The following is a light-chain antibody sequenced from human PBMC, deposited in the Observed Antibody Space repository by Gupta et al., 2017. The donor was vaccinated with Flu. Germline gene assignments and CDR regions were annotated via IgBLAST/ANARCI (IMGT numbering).Light chain of an antibody. CDR3: QQSDTTPKT. CDR1: QSISTY. V-gene: IGKV1-39*01. Sequence: PSSLSASVGDRVTITCRASQSISTYLNWYQQKPGKAPKLLIYDASTLQSGDLSRFSGSASGTDFILTISRLQPEDTATYYCQQSDTTPKTFGQGTKVEIK. J-gene: IGKJ2*01. CDR2: DAS.